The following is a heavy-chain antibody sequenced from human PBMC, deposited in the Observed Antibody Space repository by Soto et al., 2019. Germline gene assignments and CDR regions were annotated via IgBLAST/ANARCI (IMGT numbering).Heavy chain of an antibody. CDR3: TTGSVEGV. CDR1: GFSFSNAW. Sequence: VQLVESGGGLVKPGGSLRLSCAASGFSFSNAWMNWVRQAPGKGLEGVGRIKRKIDGEKTDYAAPVKGRFTISRDDSKNTLSLQMNSLKADDTAVYYCTTGSVEGVWGQGTTVTVSS. J-gene: IGHJ6*02. CDR2: IKRKIDGEKT. V-gene: IGHV3-15*07.